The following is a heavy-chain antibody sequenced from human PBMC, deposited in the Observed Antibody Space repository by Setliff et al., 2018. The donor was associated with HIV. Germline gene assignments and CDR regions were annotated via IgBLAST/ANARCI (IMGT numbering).Heavy chain of an antibody. CDR3: ARHSPSDY. CDR2: IYNSAST. CDR1: GGSISTYY. J-gene: IGHJ4*02. Sequence: SETLSLTCTVSGGSISTYYWTWIRQPPGKGLEWIGYIYNSASTSYNPSLKSRVTISVDTSKNQFSLRLSSVTAADTAVYYCARHSPSDYWGQGTLVTVSS. V-gene: IGHV4-59*08.